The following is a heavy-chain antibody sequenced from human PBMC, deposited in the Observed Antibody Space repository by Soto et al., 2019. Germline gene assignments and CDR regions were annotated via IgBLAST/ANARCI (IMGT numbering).Heavy chain of an antibody. Sequence: QVQLQESGPGLVKPSETLSLTCTVSGGSISSYYWSWIRQPPGKGLEWIGYIYYSGSTNYNPSLQSRVTISVDTSKNQFSLKLSSVTAADTAVYYCARSNYYGSGSYYPYYYYGMDVWGQGTTVTVSS. D-gene: IGHD3-10*01. CDR2: IYYSGST. J-gene: IGHJ6*02. CDR1: GGSISSYY. V-gene: IGHV4-59*01. CDR3: ARSNYYGSGSYYPYYYYGMDV.